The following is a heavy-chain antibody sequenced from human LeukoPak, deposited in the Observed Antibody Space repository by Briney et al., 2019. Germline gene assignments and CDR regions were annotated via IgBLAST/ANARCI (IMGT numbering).Heavy chain of an antibody. J-gene: IGHJ4*02. D-gene: IGHD2-21*01. V-gene: IGHV3-73*01. Sequence: GGSLTLSCAASGFTLSDSAFHWVRQASGNGREWVGRIRSKPNSYATAYTASVKGRFTISRDDSKNTAYLEMNSLNTEDTAMYYCTRHHIGETPFDYWGQGTLVTVSS. CDR3: TRHHIGETPFDY. CDR1: GFTLSDSA. CDR2: IRSKPNSYAT.